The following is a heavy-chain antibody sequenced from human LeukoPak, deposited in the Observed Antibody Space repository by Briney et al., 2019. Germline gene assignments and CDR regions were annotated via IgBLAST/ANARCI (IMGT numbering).Heavy chain of an antibody. D-gene: IGHD6-19*01. V-gene: IGHV4-59*01. J-gene: IGHJ4*02. CDR2: IYYSGST. CDR3: ATNYAVAGPYYFDY. Sequence: SETLSLTCTVSGDSIRSYYWSWIRQPPGKGLEWIGYIYYSGSTNYNPSLKSRVTISLDTSKNQFSLKLNSVTAADTAVYSCATNYAVAGPYYFDYWGQGTLITVSS. CDR1: GDSIRSYY.